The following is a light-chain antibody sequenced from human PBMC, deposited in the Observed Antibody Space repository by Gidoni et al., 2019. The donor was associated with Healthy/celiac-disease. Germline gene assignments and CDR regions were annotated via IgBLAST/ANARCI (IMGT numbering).Light chain of an antibody. J-gene: IGKJ5*01. V-gene: IGKV1-39*01. CDR3: QQSYSTPPIT. Sequence: DIQMTQSPSSLSASVGDRVTITLRASQSISSYLNWYQQKPGKAPKLLIYAASSLQSGVPSRFSGSGSGTDFTLTISSLQPADFATYYCQQSYSTPPITFGQGTRLEIK. CDR2: AAS. CDR1: QSISSY.